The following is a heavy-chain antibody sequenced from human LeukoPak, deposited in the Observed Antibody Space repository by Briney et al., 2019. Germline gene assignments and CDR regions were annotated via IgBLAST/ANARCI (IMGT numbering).Heavy chain of an antibody. J-gene: IGHJ3*02. CDR2: IIPIFGTA. CDR1: GYTFASYG. Sequence: ASVKVSCKASGYTFASYGLSWVRQAPGQGLEWMGGIIPIFGTANYAQKFQGRVTITTDESTSTAYMELSSLRSEDTAVYYCAVGTGTTQRAFDIWAKGQWSPSLQ. D-gene: IGHD1-14*01. V-gene: IGHV1-69*05. CDR3: AVGTGTTQRAFDI.